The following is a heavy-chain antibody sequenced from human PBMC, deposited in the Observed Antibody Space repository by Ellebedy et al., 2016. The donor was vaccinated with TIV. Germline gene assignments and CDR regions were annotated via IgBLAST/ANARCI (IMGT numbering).Heavy chain of an antibody. CDR1: GFTFSSYA. J-gene: IGHJ4*02. CDR3: AKGRDSSSWYFPFDY. V-gene: IGHV3-23*01. Sequence: GESLKISXAASGFTFSSYAMSWVRQAPGKGLEWVSAISGSGGSTYYADSVKGRFTISRDNAKNSLYLQMNSLRAEDTALYYCAKGRDSSSWYFPFDYWGQGTLVTVSS. D-gene: IGHD6-13*01. CDR2: ISGSGGST.